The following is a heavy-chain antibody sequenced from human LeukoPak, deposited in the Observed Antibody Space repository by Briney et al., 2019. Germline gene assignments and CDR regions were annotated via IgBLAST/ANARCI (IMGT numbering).Heavy chain of an antibody. J-gene: IGHJ4*02. Sequence: GGSLRLXCAASGFTFADYAMHWDRQAPGKGLEWVANIKQDGSEKYYVDSVKGRFTISRDNAKNSLYLQMNSLRAEDTAVYYSERGYDFWSGYYLYWGQGTLVTVSS. D-gene: IGHD3-3*01. CDR3: ERGYDFWSGYYLY. V-gene: IGHV3-7*04. CDR1: GFTFADYA. CDR2: IKQDGSEK.